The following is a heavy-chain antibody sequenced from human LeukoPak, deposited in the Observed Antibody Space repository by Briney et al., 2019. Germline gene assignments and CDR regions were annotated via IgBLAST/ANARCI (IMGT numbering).Heavy chain of an antibody. CDR1: GGSISSGDYY. J-gene: IGHJ3*02. CDR2: INHSGST. Sequence: SETLSLTCTVSGGSISSGDYYWSWIRQPPGKGLEWIGEINHSGSTNYNPSLKSRVTISVDTSKNQFSLKLSSVTAADTAVYYCARVTHRGTRDAFDIWGQGTMVTVSS. CDR3: ARVTHRGTRDAFDI. V-gene: IGHV4-39*07. D-gene: IGHD3-10*01.